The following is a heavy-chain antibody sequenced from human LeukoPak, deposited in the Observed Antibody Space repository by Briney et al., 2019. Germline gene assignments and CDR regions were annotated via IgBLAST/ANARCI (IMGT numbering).Heavy chain of an antibody. D-gene: IGHD4-17*01. J-gene: IGHJ4*02. CDR3: ARAPISTTARGYFDY. CDR2: IYFSGST. Sequence: SETLSLTCTVSGGSVSSGSYYWSWIRQPPGKGLEWIGYIYFSGSTTYNPSLNSRVTISVDTSRNKFSLKLSSVTAADTAVYYCARAPISTTARGYFDYWGQGTLVTVSS. CDR1: GGSVSSGSYY. V-gene: IGHV4-61*01.